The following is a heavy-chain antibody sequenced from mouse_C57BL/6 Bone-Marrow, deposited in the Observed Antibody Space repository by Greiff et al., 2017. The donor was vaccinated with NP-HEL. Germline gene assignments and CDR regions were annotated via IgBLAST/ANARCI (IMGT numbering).Heavy chain of an antibody. CDR3: ARRYYGSSGWYFDV. V-gene: IGHV15-2*01. D-gene: IGHD1-1*01. CDR1: DSEVFPIAY. Sequence: QVQLQQSGSELRSPGSSVKLSCKDFDSEVFPIAYMSWVRQKPGHGFEWIGGILPSIGRTIYGEKFEDKATLDADTLSNTAYLELNSLTSEDSAIYYCARRYYGSSGWYFDVWGTGTTVTVSS. CDR2: ILPSIGRT. J-gene: IGHJ1*03.